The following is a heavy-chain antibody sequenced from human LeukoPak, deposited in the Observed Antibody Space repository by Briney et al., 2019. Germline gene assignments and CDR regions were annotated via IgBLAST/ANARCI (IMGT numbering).Heavy chain of an antibody. J-gene: IGHJ5*02. CDR3: GRGSSLANWFDP. D-gene: IGHD5/OR15-5a*01. V-gene: IGHV4-59*01. CDR2: IYYSGST. Sequence: SETLSLTCTVSGGSISSYYWSWIRQPPGKGLEWIGYIYYSGSTNYNPSLKSRVTISVDTSKNQFSLTLSSVTAADTAVYYCGRGSSLANWFDPWGERTLVTVSS. CDR1: GGSISSYY.